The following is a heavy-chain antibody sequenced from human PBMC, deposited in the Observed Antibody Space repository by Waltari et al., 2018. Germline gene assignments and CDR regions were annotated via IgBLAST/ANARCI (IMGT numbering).Heavy chain of an antibody. CDR2: ITSSGGST. CDR3: TKWLTAAGTGWFDC. J-gene: IGHJ4*02. Sequence: EVQLLESGGGLVQPGGSLRLSCAASGVTFSNYAMTWVRQAPGKGLGWVSGITSSGGSTYYAASVKGRFTISRDSSRNTLHLQMNSLRAEDTAIYYCTKWLTAAGTGWFDCWGQGTLVTVSS. V-gene: IGHV3-23*01. CDR1: GVTFSNYA. D-gene: IGHD6-13*01.